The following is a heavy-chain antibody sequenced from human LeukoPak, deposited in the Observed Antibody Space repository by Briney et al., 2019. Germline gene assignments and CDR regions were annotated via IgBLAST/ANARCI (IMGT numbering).Heavy chain of an antibody. CDR3: GRVPGYSYGYGYHDY. CDR1: GGSVGSTTYY. V-gene: IGHV4-61*01. Sequence: SETLSLTCTVSGGSVGSTTYYWSWIRQPPGKGLEWIGYISDSGGTNYNPSLKSRATISVDTSENQFSLKLSSVTAADTAVYYCGRVPGYSYGYGYHDYWGRGTLVTVSS. J-gene: IGHJ4*02. CDR2: ISDSGGT. D-gene: IGHD5-18*01.